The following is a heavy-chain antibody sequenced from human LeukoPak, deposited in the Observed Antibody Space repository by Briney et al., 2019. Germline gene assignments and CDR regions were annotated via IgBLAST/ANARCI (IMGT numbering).Heavy chain of an antibody. V-gene: IGHV3-30*02. D-gene: IGHD2-2*01. CDR3: AKDSCSSASYYDYFDY. J-gene: IGHJ4*02. CDR2: IRYDGSNK. Sequence: GGSLRLSCAASGFTFSTYGIHWVRQAPGKGLEWVAFIRYDGSNKYYADSVKGRFTISRDNSKNTLYLQMNSLRTEDTAVYYCAKDSCSSASYYDYFDYWGQGTLVTVSS. CDR1: GFTFSTYG.